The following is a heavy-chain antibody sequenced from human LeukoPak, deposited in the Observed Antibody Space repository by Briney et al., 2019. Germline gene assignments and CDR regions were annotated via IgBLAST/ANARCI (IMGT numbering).Heavy chain of an antibody. V-gene: IGHV3-7*01. CDR1: GFTFSNYW. Sequence: GGSLSLSCAASGFTFSNYWMTWVRQAPGKGPEWVAHINQDGSEEHYMDSVKARFTISRDNAKNSLSLQMNSLRAEDTAVYYCVRDGGVSGYDLLDYWGQGTLVTVSS. CDR2: INQDGSEE. D-gene: IGHD5-12*01. J-gene: IGHJ4*02. CDR3: VRDGGVSGYDLLDY.